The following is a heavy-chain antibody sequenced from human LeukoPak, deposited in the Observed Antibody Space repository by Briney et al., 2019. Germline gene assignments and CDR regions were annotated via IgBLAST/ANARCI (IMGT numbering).Heavy chain of an antibody. CDR2: ISAYNGNT. CDR1: GYTFTSYY. Sequence: ASVKVSCKASGYTFTSYYMHWVRQAPGQGLEWMGWISAYNGNTNYAQKFQGRVTMTEDTSTDTAYMELSSLRSEDTAVYYCATDLARFSPWGQGTLVTVSS. D-gene: IGHD3-16*01. CDR3: ATDLARFSP. J-gene: IGHJ5*02. V-gene: IGHV1-18*04.